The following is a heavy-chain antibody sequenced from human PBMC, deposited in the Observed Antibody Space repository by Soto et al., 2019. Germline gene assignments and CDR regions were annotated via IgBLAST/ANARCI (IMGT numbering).Heavy chain of an antibody. CDR2: ISSSSSYI. CDR1: GFTFSSYS. Sequence: GGSLRLSCAASGFTFSSYSMNWVRQAPGKGLEWVSSISSSSSYIYYADSVKGRFTISRDNAKNSLYLQMNSLRAEDTAVYYCARENTPRQGVVVVPAAIPWITTDYYYGMDVWGQGTTVTVSS. D-gene: IGHD2-2*01. J-gene: IGHJ6*02. V-gene: IGHV3-21*01. CDR3: ARENTPRQGVVVVPAAIPWITTDYYYGMDV.